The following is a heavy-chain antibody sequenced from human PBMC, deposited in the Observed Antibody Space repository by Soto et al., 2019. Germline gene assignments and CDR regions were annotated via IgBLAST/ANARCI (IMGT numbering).Heavy chain of an antibody. V-gene: IGHV4-34*01. J-gene: IGHJ5*02. CDR2: LNHGGSS. CDR1: GGSFSGHY. CDR3: ARGGRRLRQWLNWFDL. Sequence: QVPPQQWGAGLLKPSETLSLTCAVYGGSFSGHYWSWIRQPPGKGLEWIGELNHGGSSNYNPALESRATISVDTSTNQFSLKLSSVTAADTAVYYCARGGRRLRQWLNWFDLWGQGTLVTVSS. D-gene: IGHD6-19*01.